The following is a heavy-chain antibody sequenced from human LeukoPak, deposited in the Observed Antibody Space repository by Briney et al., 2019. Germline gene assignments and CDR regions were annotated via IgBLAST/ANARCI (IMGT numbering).Heavy chain of an antibody. J-gene: IGHJ4*02. CDR2: ISWDGGST. CDR1: GFTFDDYA. Sequence: GGSLRLSCAASGFTFDDYAMHWVRQAPGKGLEWVSLISWDGGSTYYADSVKGRFTISRDNSKNSLYLQMNSLRAEDTALYYCAKAADYGDFPYYFDYWGQGTLVTVSS. V-gene: IGHV3-43D*03. D-gene: IGHD4-17*01. CDR3: AKAADYGDFPYYFDY.